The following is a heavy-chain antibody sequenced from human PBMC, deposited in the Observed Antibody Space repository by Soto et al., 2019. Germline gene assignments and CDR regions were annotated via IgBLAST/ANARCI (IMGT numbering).Heavy chain of an antibody. V-gene: IGHV4-34*01. CDR1: GGSFSGYY. D-gene: IGHD6-19*01. Sequence: PSETLSLTCAVYGGSFSGYYWSWIRQPPGKGLEWIGEINHSGSTNYNPSLKSRVTISVDTSKNQFSLKLSSVTAADTAVYYCARGRGWAALPPFKAPAKKSPYWGQGALVTVPS. CDR3: ARGRGWAALPPFKAPAKKSPY. J-gene: IGHJ4*02. CDR2: INHSGST.